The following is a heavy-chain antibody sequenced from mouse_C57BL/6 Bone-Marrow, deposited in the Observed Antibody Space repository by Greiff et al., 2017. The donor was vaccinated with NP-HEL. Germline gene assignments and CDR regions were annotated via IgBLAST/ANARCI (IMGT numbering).Heavy chain of an antibody. CDR1: GYTFTGYW. V-gene: IGHV1-9*01. J-gene: IGHJ1*03. CDR3: AREWYFDV. Sequence: QVQLKESGAELMKPGASVKLSCKATGYTFTGYWIEWVKQRPGHGLEWIGEILPGSGSTNYHEKFKGKATFTADTSSNTAYMQLSSLTTEDSAIYYCAREWYFDVWGTGTTVTVSA. CDR2: ILPGSGST.